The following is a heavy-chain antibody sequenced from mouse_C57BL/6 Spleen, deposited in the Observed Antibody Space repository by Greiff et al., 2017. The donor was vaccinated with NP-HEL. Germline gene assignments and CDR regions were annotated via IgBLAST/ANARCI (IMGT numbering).Heavy chain of an antibody. CDR3: ATYGNYVDFDY. V-gene: IGHV1-69*01. CDR1: GYTFTSYW. J-gene: IGHJ2*01. CDR2: IDPSDSYT. D-gene: IGHD2-1*01. Sequence: VQLQQPGAELVMPGASVKLSCKASGYTFTSYWMHWVKQRPGQGLEWIGEIDPSDSYTNYNQKFKGKSTLTVDKSSSTAYMQLGSLTSEDSAVYYCATYGNYVDFDYWGQGTTLTVSS.